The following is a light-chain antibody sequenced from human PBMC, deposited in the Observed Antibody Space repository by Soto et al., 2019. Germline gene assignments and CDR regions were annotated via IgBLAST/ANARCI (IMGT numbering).Light chain of an antibody. Sequence: DIQMTQSPSSLSASVGDRVTITCRTSQAIRTYLNWYQQKPGKAPNLLIYAASSLQSGVPSRFSGTESGTDFTLTISSLHPEDFATYYCQQSYSAPFAFGPGTKVDIK. CDR3: QQSYSAPFA. J-gene: IGKJ3*01. V-gene: IGKV1-39*01. CDR1: QAIRTY. CDR2: AAS.